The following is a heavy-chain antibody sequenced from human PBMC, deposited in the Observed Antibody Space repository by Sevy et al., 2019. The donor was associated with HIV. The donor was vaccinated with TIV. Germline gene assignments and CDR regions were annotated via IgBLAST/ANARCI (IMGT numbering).Heavy chain of an antibody. CDR3: TTDSLRYFDWLLSHDAFDI. D-gene: IGHD3-9*01. Sequence: GGSLRLSCAASGFTFSNAWMSWVRQAPGKGLEWVGRIKSKTDGGTTDYAAPVKGRFTISRDDSKNTLYLQMNSLKTEETAVYYCTTDSLRYFDWLLSHDAFDIWGQGTMVTVSS. CDR1: GFTFSNAW. V-gene: IGHV3-15*01. J-gene: IGHJ3*02. CDR2: IKSKTDGGTT.